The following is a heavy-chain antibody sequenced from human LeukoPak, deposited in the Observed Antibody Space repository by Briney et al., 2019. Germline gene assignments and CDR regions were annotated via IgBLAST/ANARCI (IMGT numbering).Heavy chain of an antibody. Sequence: PGASLQISCKVSGYPFTNYWIGWVRQVPGKGLEWMGTIYPGDSDTRYSPSFEGQVTMSVDKSITTAYLQWSSLKASDTAMYYCARSAYSYGPLYYFDYWGQGTLVTVSS. CDR3: ARSAYSYGPLYYFDY. J-gene: IGHJ4*02. D-gene: IGHD5-18*01. V-gene: IGHV5-51*01. CDR2: IYPGDSDT. CDR1: GYPFTNYW.